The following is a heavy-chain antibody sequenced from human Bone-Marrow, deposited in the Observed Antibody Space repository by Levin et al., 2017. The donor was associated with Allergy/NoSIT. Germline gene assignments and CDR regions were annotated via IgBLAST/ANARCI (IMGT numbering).Heavy chain of an antibody. Sequence: SETLSLTCSVSDASISSYYWAWIRQPPGKGLEWIGDIHSDGNTNYNPSLKSRVTISMDTSKNQFSLRLSSVTAADTAVYYCARTRYDSEGYNYFQNWGQGTLVTVSS. CDR2: IHSDGNT. CDR1: DASISSYY. CDR3: ARTRYDSEGYNYFQN. V-gene: IGHV4-59*01. J-gene: IGHJ1*01. D-gene: IGHD3-22*01.